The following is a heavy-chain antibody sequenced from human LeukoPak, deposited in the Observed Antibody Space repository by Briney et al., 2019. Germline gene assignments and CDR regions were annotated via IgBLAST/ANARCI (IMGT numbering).Heavy chain of an antibody. CDR3: AKARGTIVVVIPFGY. D-gene: IGHD3-22*01. CDR1: GFTFSSYA. CDR2: ISGSGGST. V-gene: IGHV3-23*01. J-gene: IGHJ4*02. Sequence: GGSLRLSCAASGFTFSSYAMSWVRQAPGKGLGWVSAISGSGGSTYYADSVKGRFTISRDNSKDTLYLQMNSLRAEDTAVYYCAKARGTIVVVIPFGYWGQGTLVTVSS.